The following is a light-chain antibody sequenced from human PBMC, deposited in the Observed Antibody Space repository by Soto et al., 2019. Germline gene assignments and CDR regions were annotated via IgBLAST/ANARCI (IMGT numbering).Light chain of an antibody. Sequence: QSALTQPASVSGSPGQSITISCTGTSSDVGSYNLVSWYQQYPGKAPRLMIYEGSKWPSGVSNRFSGSKSGNTASLTISGLQAEDEADYYCCSYVGSSTFVVFGGGTKLTVL. V-gene: IGLV2-23*03. J-gene: IGLJ2*01. CDR1: SSDVGSYNL. CDR2: EGS. CDR3: CSYVGSSTFVV.